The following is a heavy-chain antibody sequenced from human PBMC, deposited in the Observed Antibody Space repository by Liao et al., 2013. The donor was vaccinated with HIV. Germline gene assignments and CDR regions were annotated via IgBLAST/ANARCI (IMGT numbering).Heavy chain of an antibody. CDR1: GVPISSSSYC. D-gene: IGHD3-3*01. CDR3: ARTDQYYDFWNGYENWFDP. J-gene: IGHJ5*02. CDR2: ICSRGNT. Sequence: QLRVQESGPGLVKPSETLSLTCTVSGVPISSSSYCWGWVRQPPGKGLEWIGSICSRGNTYYSPSLRSRVSISSDASRNQLSLKLSSVTAADTAVYYCARTDQYYDFWNGYENWFDPWGQGTLVTVSS. V-gene: IGHV4-39*07.